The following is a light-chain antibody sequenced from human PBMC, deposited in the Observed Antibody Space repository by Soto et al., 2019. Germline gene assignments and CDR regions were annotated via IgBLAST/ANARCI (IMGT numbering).Light chain of an antibody. CDR2: GAY. Sequence: EVVMKQSPAILSVSPGERATISCRASQSVGINVDWYQQKPGQAPRLLIYGAYTRATGSPDRFSASGSATEFTLTISSLLSEDFAVYYCQQYNDWPRTFGQGTKVDIK. J-gene: IGKJ1*01. CDR3: QQYNDWPRT. CDR1: QSVGIN. V-gene: IGKV3-15*01.